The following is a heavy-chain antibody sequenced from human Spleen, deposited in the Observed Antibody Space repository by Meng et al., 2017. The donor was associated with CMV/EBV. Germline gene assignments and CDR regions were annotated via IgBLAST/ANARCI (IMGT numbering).Heavy chain of an antibody. CDR3: ARLEPIHYYDYYGMDV. D-gene: IGHD2-2*02. Sequence: GGSLRLSCAASGFSFGVYSMNWVRQAPGKGLEWVASINRASAFKYYADSVKGRFIISRDNAKNSLHLQMNSLRAEDTAVYYCARLEPIHYYDYYGMDVWGQGITVTVSS. V-gene: IGHV3-21*01. CDR2: INRASAFK. CDR1: GFSFGVYS. J-gene: IGHJ6*02.